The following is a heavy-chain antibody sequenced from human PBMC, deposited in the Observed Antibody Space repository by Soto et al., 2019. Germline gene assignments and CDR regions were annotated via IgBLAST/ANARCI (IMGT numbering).Heavy chain of an antibody. CDR3: AKIAEAVAGTVYGP. Sequence: GGSLRLSCAASGFTFSNHAMGWFRKAPGKGLGGVSAIGGGGGRPYYADSVKGRFTISRDNSMERLYLQMNSLRADDTAVYYCAKIAEAVAGTVYGPWGQGALVTVSS. D-gene: IGHD6-19*01. CDR2: IGGGGGRP. J-gene: IGHJ5*02. CDR1: GFTFSNHA. V-gene: IGHV3-23*01.